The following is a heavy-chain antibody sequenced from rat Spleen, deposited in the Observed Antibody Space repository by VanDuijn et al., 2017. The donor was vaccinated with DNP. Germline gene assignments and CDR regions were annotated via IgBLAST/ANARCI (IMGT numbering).Heavy chain of an antibody. J-gene: IGHJ3*01. D-gene: IGHD1-2*01. CDR2: ISTSGGST. CDR3: ARSDSYGFPY. V-gene: IGHV5-25*01. Sequence: EVQLVESGGGLVQPGRSLKLSCAASGFTFSNYDMAWVRQALTKGLEWVASISTSGGSTYYRDSVKGRFTVSRDNAKSTLYLQMDSLRSEDTATYYCARSDSYGFPYWGQGTLVTVSS. CDR1: GFTFSNYD.